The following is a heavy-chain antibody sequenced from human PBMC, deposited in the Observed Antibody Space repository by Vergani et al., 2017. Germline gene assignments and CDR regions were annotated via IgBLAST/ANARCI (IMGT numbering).Heavy chain of an antibody. Sequence: QLQLQESGPGLVKPSETLSLICTVSGGSINPSSSFWGWIRQSPGKGLEWIGSIYYSGSTYYNPSLKSRVSISVDTSKSQFSLKLNSVTVADTAVYYCARSRPYCTSGSCPAIWGQGTLVTVSS. CDR3: ARSRPYCTSGSCPAI. D-gene: IGHD2-15*01. CDR2: IYYSGST. J-gene: IGHJ4*02. CDR1: GGSINPSSSF. V-gene: IGHV4-39*07.